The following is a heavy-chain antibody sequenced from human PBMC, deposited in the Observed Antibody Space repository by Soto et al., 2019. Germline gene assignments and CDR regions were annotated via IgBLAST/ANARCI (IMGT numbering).Heavy chain of an antibody. CDR3: AKREGNTYGLFH. J-gene: IGHJ4*02. D-gene: IGHD5-18*01. CDR1: GFSFSNYW. Sequence: EVQLVESRGGLVQPGGPLRLSCAASGFSFSNYWIHWVRQAPGKGLVWVSRIKTDGSSTDYAASVKGRFTISRDIAKNTLYLQMNSLTAEDTAVYYCAKREGNTYGLFHWGQGTLVTVSS. CDR2: IKTDGSST. V-gene: IGHV3-74*01.